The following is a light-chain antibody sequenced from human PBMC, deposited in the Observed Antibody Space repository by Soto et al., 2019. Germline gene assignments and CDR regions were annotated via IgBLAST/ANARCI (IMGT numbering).Light chain of an antibody. Sequence: QSALTQPASVSGSPGQSVTISCTGTSSDLDGYNFVSWYHHHPGQAPKLMIYDVGNRPSGVSVRFSGSKSGNTASLTISGLQAEDEADYYCSSYSSSSSVFGTGTKLTVL. CDR2: DVG. CDR3: SSYSSSSSV. J-gene: IGLJ1*01. CDR1: SSDLDGYNF. V-gene: IGLV2-14*03.